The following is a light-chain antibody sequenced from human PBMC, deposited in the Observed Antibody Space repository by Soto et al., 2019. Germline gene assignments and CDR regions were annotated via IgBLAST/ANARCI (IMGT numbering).Light chain of an antibody. J-gene: IGKJ1*01. CDR3: HQSSHSPRT. V-gene: IGKV3-20*01. CDR1: QTVTNNY. CDR2: GAS. Sequence: EIVLPQSPGTLSLSPGDSATLSCRASQTVTNNYFAWYQQQPGQAPRLLISGASIRAPAITDRFSGSGSGTDFTLTNSRLEPEDFAVYYCHQSSHSPRTFGQGTKVELK.